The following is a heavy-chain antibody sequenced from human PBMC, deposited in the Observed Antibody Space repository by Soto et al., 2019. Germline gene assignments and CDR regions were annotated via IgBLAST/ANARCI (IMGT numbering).Heavy chain of an antibody. CDR1: GFTFSSYG. Sequence: QVQLVESGGGVVQPGRSLRLSCAASGFTFSSYGMHWVRQAPGKGLEWVAVIWYDGSNKYYADSVKGRFTISRDNSKNTLYLQMNSLRAEDTAVYYCARGGAAAVWRPLDYWGQGTLVTVSS. CDR2: IWYDGSNK. V-gene: IGHV3-33*01. CDR3: ARGGAAAVWRPLDY. J-gene: IGHJ4*02. D-gene: IGHD6-13*01.